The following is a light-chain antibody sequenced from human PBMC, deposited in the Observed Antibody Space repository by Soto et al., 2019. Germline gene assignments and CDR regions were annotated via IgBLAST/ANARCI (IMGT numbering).Light chain of an antibody. V-gene: IGKV3-11*01. CDR2: DAS. J-gene: IGKJ4*01. CDR1: QSVSSY. Sequence: EIVLTQSPATLSLSPGERATLSCRASQSVSSYLAWYQQKPGQAPRLLIYDASNRATGIPARFSGSGSGTDFTLTISSLKPEDLAVYYCQQRSNWPLTFGGGTRVEIK. CDR3: QQRSNWPLT.